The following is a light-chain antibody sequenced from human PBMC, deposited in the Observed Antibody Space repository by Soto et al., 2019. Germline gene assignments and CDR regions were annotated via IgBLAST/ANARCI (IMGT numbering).Light chain of an antibody. CDR2: DAT. J-gene: IGKJ4*01. CDR1: QSINSKY. V-gene: IGKV3D-11*02. Sequence: EIVFTQSPGTLSLSPGERATLSCRASQSINSKYLAWYQQKLGQAPRLLIFDATKRVTGIPAMFSGSGTGTDFTLTISSLEPEDVAVYYCQQRGTFGGGTKVDIK. CDR3: QQRGT.